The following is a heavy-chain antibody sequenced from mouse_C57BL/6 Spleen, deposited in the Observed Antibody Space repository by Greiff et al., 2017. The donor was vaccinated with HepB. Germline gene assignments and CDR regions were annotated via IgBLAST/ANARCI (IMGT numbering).Heavy chain of an antibody. J-gene: IGHJ1*03. CDR1: GFTFSSYA. CDR3: TRETGYPRYFDV. CDR2: ISSGGDYI. V-gene: IGHV5-9-1*02. D-gene: IGHD2-2*01. Sequence: EVKLVESGEGLVKPGGSLKLSCAASGFTFSSYAMSWVRQTPEKRLEWVAYISSGGDYIYYADTVKGRFTISRDNARNTLYLQMSSLKSEDTAMYYCTRETGYPRYFDVWGTGTTVTVSS.